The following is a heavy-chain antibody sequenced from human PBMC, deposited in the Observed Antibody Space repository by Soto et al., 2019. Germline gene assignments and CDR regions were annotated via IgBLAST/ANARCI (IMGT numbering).Heavy chain of an antibody. CDR3: ARYGEYSSSGGLSFDY. CDR2: IYYSGST. Sequence: SLTCAVSGGSISSGGYSWSWIRQPPGKGLEWIGYIYYSGSTYYNPSLKSRVTISVDTSKNQFSLKLSSVTAADTAVYYCARYGEYSSSGGLSFDYWGQGTLVTVSS. V-gene: IGHV4-30-2*05. CDR1: GGSISSGGYS. J-gene: IGHJ4*02. D-gene: IGHD6-13*01.